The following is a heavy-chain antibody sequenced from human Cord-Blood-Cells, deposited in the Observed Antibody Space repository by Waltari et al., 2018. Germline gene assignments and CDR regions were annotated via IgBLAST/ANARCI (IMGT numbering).Heavy chain of an antibody. V-gene: IGHV4-4*07. J-gene: IGHJ4*02. CDR2: IYTSGSP. CDR3: ARAYGSGSYFDY. D-gene: IGHD3-10*01. Sequence: QVQLQESGPGLVKPSETLSLTCTVSGGSLSSYFWSWIRQPAGKGLEWIGRIYTSGSPNYTPAVKSRGNMSVDTSKNQFSLELSSGTAADTAVYYCARAYGSGSYFDYWGQGTLVTVSS. CDR1: GGSLSSYF.